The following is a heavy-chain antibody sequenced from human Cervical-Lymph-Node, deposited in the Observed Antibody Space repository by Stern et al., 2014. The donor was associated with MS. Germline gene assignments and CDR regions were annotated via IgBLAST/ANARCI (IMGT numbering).Heavy chain of an antibody. CDR2: INTANGDT. V-gene: IGHV1-3*04. Sequence: VQLVKSGAEVKKPGASVKVSCKASGYTFTSYAIHWVRQAPGQRLEWMGRINTANGDTYYSEKFQGRVTFTRDTSANTAYMELFSLTSEDTTVYYCGRGQQSFDPWGQGTLVTVSA. CDR3: GRGQQSFDP. CDR1: GYTFTSYA. D-gene: IGHD6-13*01. J-gene: IGHJ5*02.